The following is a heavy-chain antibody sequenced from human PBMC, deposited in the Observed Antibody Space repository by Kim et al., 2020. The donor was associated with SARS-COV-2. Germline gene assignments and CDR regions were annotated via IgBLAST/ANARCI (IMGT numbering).Heavy chain of an antibody. CDR3: ARGPAGAYYFDY. Sequence: NYNPSLKSRVTISVDTSKNQCSLKLSSVTAADTAVYYCARGPAGAYYFDYWGQGTLVTVSS. J-gene: IGHJ4*02. V-gene: IGHV4-34*01.